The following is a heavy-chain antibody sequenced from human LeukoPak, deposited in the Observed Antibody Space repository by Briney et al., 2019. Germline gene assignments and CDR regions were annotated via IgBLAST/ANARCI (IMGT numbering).Heavy chain of an antibody. V-gene: IGHV5-10-1*01. CDR2: IDPSDSYT. D-gene: IGHD6-19*01. J-gene: IGHJ4*02. Sequence: GESLKISCKGSGYSFTSYWIGWVRQMPGKGLEWMGRIDPSDSYTNYSPSFQGHVTISADKSISTAYLQWSSLKASDTAMYYCARSSGWQRWDLDYWGQGTLVTVSS. CDR3: ARSSGWQRWDLDY. CDR1: GYSFTSYW.